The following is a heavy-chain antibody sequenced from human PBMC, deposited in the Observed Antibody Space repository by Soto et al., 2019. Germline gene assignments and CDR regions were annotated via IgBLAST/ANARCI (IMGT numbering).Heavy chain of an antibody. V-gene: IGHV4-39*01. J-gene: IGHJ5*02. CDR3: ARQVVAYCRGVSCNSPNRHWFDP. D-gene: IGHD2-15*01. Sequence: PSATLSLTCTFSGVSIRSISYYWVWIRQPPGQGLEWIGSIYYSGSTYYNPSLKSRVTISVDTSQNQFSLKLSSVTAADTAVYYCARQVVAYCRGVSCNSPNRHWFDPWGQGTLLTVS. CDR1: GVSIRSISYY. CDR2: IYYSGST.